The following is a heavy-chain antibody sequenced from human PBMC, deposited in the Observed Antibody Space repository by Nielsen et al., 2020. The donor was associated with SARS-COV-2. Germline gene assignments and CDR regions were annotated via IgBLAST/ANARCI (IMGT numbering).Heavy chain of an antibody. Sequence: GGSLRLSCAASGFNFSTSAMTWVRQAPGKGLEWVSSMSSSGSHTFYADSVKGRFTISRDLSKNTVYLQMNSLKTEDTAVYYCTTARPFPYGDYFGYYFDYWGQGTLVTVSS. D-gene: IGHD4-17*01. CDR1: GFNFSTSA. CDR2: MSSSGSHT. CDR3: TTARPFPYGDYFGYYFDY. V-gene: IGHV3-23*01. J-gene: IGHJ4*02.